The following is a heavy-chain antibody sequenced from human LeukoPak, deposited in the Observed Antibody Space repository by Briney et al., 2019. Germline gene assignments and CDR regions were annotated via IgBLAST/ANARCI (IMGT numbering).Heavy chain of an antibody. CDR3: ARVIAAAGKVDY. D-gene: IGHD6-13*01. V-gene: IGHV4-34*01. J-gene: IGHJ4*02. Sequence: SETLSLTRAVYGGGFSGFYRGRIPPPPGKGLEWIGEINHSGSTNYNPSLKSRVTISVDTSKNQFSLKLSSVTAADTAVYYCARVIAAAGKVDYWGQGTLVTVSS. CDR1: GGGFSGFY. CDR2: INHSGST.